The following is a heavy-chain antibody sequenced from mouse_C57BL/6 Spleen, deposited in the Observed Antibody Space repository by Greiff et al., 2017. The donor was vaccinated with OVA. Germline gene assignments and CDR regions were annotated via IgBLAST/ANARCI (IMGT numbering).Heavy chain of an antibody. CDR1: GYAFSSYW. Sequence: VKLMESGAELVKPGASVKISCKASGYAFSSYWMNWVKQRPGKGLEWIGQIYPGDGDTNYNGKFKGKATLTADKSSSTAYMQLSSLTSEDSAVYFCASRGTVDWYFDVWGTGTTVTVSS. D-gene: IGHD1-1*01. CDR2: IYPGDGDT. CDR3: ASRGTVDWYFDV. J-gene: IGHJ1*03. V-gene: IGHV1-80*01.